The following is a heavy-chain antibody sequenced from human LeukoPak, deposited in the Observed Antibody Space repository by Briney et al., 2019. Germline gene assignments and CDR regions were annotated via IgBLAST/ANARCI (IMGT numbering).Heavy chain of an antibody. CDR1: GFTFSSYW. CDR2: VSGSGAIA. D-gene: IGHD1-26*01. V-gene: IGHV3-23*01. CDR3: AKDRSIGTYYTFDS. Sequence: PGGSLRLSCAASGFTFSSYWMSWVRQAPGKGLEWVSAVSGSGAIAYYTDSVKGRFTISRDNSKNTLYLQMSSLTAKDTAVYYCAKDRSIGTYYTFDSWGQGTLVTVSS. J-gene: IGHJ4*02.